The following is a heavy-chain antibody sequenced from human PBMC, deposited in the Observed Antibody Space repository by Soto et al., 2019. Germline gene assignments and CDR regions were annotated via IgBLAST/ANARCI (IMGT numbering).Heavy chain of an antibody. V-gene: IGHV1-69*13. CDR3: TRDGRYSGYPPPAF. CDR1: GGTFSSYA. Sequence: EASVKVSCKASGGTFSSYAISWVRQAPGQGLEWMGGIIPIFGTANYAQKFQGRVTITADESTSTAYMELSSLRSEDTAVYYCTRDGRYSGYPPPAFWGQGTLVTVSS. CDR2: IIPIFGTA. D-gene: IGHD5-12*01. J-gene: IGHJ4*02.